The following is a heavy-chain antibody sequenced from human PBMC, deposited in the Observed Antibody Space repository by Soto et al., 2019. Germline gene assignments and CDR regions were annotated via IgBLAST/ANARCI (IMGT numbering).Heavy chain of an antibody. Sequence: QVQLQESGPGLVKPSQTLSLTCTVSGGSISSGDYYWSWIRQPPGKGLEWIGYIYYSGSTYYNPSFKXRXTXSXXTSKTQCSLKLSSVTAADTAVYYCASAGGARYFDYWAQGTLVTVSS. CDR3: ASAGGARYFDY. CDR2: IYYSGST. J-gene: IGHJ4*02. V-gene: IGHV4-30-4*01. D-gene: IGHD2-15*01. CDR1: GGSISSGDYY.